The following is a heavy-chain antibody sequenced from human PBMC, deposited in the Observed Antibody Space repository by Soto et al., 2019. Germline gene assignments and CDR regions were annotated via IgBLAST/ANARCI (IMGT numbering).Heavy chain of an antibody. J-gene: IGHJ6*02. CDR1: GFTFTSSA. CDR3: AACYCFLEWEYYGMDV. Sequence: SVKVSCKASGFTFTSSAVQWVRQARGQRLEWIGWIVVGSGNTNYAQKFQERVTITRDMSTSTAYMELSSLRSEDTAVYYCAACYCFLEWEYYGMDVWGQGTTVTVSS. D-gene: IGHD3-3*01. CDR2: IVVGSGNT. V-gene: IGHV1-58*01.